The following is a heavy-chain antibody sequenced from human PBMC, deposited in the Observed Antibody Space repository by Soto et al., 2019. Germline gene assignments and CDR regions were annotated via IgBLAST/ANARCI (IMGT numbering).Heavy chain of an antibody. CDR3: ARAGTYYDFWSGSSYYYYGMDV. J-gene: IGHJ6*02. Sequence: ASVKVSCKASGGTFSSYAISWVRQAPGQGLEWVGGIIPIFGTANYAQKFQGRVTITADESTSTAYMELSSLRSEDTAVYYCARAGTYYDFWSGSSYYYYGMDVWGQGTTVTVSS. CDR2: IIPIFGTA. V-gene: IGHV1-69*13. CDR1: GGTFSSYA. D-gene: IGHD3-3*01.